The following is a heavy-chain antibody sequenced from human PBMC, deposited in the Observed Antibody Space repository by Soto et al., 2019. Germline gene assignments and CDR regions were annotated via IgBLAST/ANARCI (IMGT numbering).Heavy chain of an antibody. V-gene: IGHV4-30-2*01. CDR1: DDSISSGXXS. Sequence: QLQLQESDSGLVKPSQTLSLTCTVSDDSISSGXXSWSWIRQPPGKGLEWIGYIYHTGSTHYNPXLXXXXXXXXXXXXXXXXXXXXXXXXXXXXXXXXXXXXXXXXXXXFDPXGQGTLVTVSS. CDR2: IYHTGST. J-gene: IGHJ5*02. CDR3: XXXXXXXXXXXFDP.